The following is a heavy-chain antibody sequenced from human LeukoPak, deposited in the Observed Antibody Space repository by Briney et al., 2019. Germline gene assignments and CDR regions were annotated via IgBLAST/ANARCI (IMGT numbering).Heavy chain of an antibody. D-gene: IGHD2-21*01. J-gene: IGHJ4*02. CDR2: ISGSGGST. CDR1: GFTFNIYA. V-gene: IGHV3-23*01. CDR3: ISRGGAYCGGDCYSFG. Sequence: GGSLRLSCAASGFTFNIYAMSWVRQAPGKGLEWVSAISGSGGSTYYADSVKGRFTISRGNSKNTLYLQMNSLRAEDTAVYYCISRGGAYCGGDCYSFGWGQGTLVTVSS.